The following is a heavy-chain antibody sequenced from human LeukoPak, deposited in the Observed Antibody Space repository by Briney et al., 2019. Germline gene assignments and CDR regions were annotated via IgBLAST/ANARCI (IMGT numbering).Heavy chain of an antibody. D-gene: IGHD5-12*01. CDR1: GYTFTSYD. CDR3: AKDRYGDYEAPFHYYMDA. CDR2: INPNSGVT. Sequence: ASVKVSCKASGYTFTSYDINWVRQATGQGLEWMGWINPNSGVTNYAQKLQGRVTITRDTSIDTAYMQLSRLRSDDTAVYYCAKDRYGDYEAPFHYYMDAWGRGTTVTVSS. V-gene: IGHV1-2*02. J-gene: IGHJ6*03.